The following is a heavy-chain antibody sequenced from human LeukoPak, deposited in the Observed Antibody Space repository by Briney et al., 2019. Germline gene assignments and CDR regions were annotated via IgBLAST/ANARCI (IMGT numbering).Heavy chain of an antibody. D-gene: IGHD6-13*01. J-gene: IGHJ4*02. CDR1: GSSISSGYY. V-gene: IGHV4-38-2*02. Sequence: SETRSLTGTVPGSSISSGYYWGWIRQPPRPGLEWIGSIYHSGSTYYNPSLKSRVTISVDTSKNQFSLKLSSVTAADTAVYYCARHGGYSSSPGYWGQGTLVTVSS. CDR2: IYHSGST. CDR3: ARHGGYSSSPGY.